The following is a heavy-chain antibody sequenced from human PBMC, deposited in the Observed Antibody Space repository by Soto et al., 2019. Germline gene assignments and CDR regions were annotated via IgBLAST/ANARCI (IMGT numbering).Heavy chain of an antibody. CDR2: IYYSGST. Sequence: QVQLQESGPGLVKPSQTLSLTCTVSGGSISSDDYYWSWIRQPPGKGLEWIGYIYYSGSTYYNPSLKSRVTIAVDTSKNQFSLKLSSVTAADTAVYYCARALWFGEFNWFDPWGQGTLVTVYS. CDR3: ARALWFGEFNWFDP. V-gene: IGHV4-30-4*01. D-gene: IGHD3-10*01. J-gene: IGHJ5*02. CDR1: GGSISSDDYY.